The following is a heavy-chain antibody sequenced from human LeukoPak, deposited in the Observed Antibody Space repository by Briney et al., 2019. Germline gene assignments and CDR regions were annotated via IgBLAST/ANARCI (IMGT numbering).Heavy chain of an antibody. V-gene: IGHV3-13*01. CDR1: GFTFSSYD. Sequence: DPGRSLRLSCVASGFTFSSYDMPWVRQATGKGLEWISAIDPVGNTWYSDSVKGRFTISRENAKSSLFLQMDSLRAADTAVYYCVREPSYTGTWWYPDLWGRGTLVTVSS. J-gene: IGHJ2*01. CDR2: IDPVGNT. CDR3: VREPSYTGTWWYPDL. D-gene: IGHD2-15*01.